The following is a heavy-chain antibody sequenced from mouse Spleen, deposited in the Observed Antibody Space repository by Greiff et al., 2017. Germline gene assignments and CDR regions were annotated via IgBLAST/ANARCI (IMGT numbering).Heavy chain of an antibody. D-gene: IGHD2-1*01. CDR1: GYSFTDYN. V-gene: IGHV1-39*01. CDR2: INPNYGTT. Sequence: EVKLMESGPELVKPGASVKISCKASGYSFTDYNMNWVKQSNGKSLEWIGVINPNYGTTSYNQKFKGKATLTVDQSSSTAYMQLNSLTSEDSAVXYCASGKIYGNHRGYAMDYWGQGTSVTVSS. CDR3: ASGKIYGNHRGYAMDY. J-gene: IGHJ4*01.